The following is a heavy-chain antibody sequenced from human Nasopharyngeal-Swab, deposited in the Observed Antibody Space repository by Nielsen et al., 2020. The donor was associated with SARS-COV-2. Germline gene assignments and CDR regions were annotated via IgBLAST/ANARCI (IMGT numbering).Heavy chain of an antibody. Sequence: GGSLRLSCAASGFTFSDYYMAWIRQAPGKGLEWVSYISSSGSSTDSADSVKGRFTISRDNANNFLYLQMNSLRAEDTAVYYCARGCVLTGPSCYYYGMDVWGQGTTVTVSS. CDR1: GFTFSDYY. V-gene: IGHV3-11*04. CDR2: ISSSGSST. D-gene: IGHD3-9*01. J-gene: IGHJ6*02. CDR3: ARGCVLTGPSCYYYGMDV.